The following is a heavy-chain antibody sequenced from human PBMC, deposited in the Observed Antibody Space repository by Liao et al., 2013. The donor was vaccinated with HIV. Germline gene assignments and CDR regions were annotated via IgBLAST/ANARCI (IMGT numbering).Heavy chain of an antibody. CDR3: ARASDYYDSSGYYSGGPFDY. J-gene: IGHJ4*02. V-gene: IGHV4-4*07. D-gene: IGHD3-22*01. CDR2: IYTSGTT. CDR1: GGSISSYY. Sequence: QVQLQESGPGLVKPSETLSLTCTVSGGSISSYYWSWIRQPAGKGLEWIGRIYTSGTTNYNPYLKSRVTMSVDTSKNQFSLKLSSVTAADTAVYYCARASDYYDSSGYYSGGPFDYWGQGTLVTVSS.